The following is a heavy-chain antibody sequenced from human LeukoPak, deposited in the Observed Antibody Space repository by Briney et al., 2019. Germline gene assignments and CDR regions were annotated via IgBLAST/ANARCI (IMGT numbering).Heavy chain of an antibody. CDR2: IYSGGST. D-gene: IGHD6-25*01. CDR1: GFTVSSNY. Sequence: PGGSLRLSCAASGFTVSSNYMNWVRQAPGKGLEWVSVIYSGGSTYYADSVKGRFTISRDNSKNTLYLQMNSQRAEDTAVYYCARDRAAGYADAFDIWGQGTMVTVSS. V-gene: IGHV3-66*01. CDR3: ARDRAAGYADAFDI. J-gene: IGHJ3*02.